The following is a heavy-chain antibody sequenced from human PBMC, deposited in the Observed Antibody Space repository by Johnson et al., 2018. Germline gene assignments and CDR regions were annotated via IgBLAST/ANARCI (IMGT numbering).Heavy chain of an antibody. V-gene: IGHV1-69*01. J-gene: IGHJ3*02. CDR3: ARESVNAFDI. CDR2: IIPIFGTA. Sequence: QVQLLESGAEVKKPGSSVKVSCKASGGTFSSYAISWVRQAPGQGLEWMGGIIPIFGTANYAPKFQGRVTLTADESTSTASMELSSLRSEEPAVYYCARESVNAFDIWGQGTMVTGSS. CDR1: GGTFSSYA. D-gene: IGHD5/OR15-5a*01.